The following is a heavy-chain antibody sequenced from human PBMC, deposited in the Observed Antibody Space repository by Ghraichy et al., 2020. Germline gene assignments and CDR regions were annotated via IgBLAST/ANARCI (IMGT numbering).Heavy chain of an antibody. Sequence: GGSLRLSCAASGFSVSSNYMSWVRQAPGKGLEWVSVIYSGGSTYYADSVKGRFIIFRDNYKKNLYLQMNSLRAEDTAVYYCARDRYDYIWGSYRYSYFDYWGQGTLVTVSS. CDR2: IYSGGST. CDR3: ARDRYDYIWGSYRYSYFDY. D-gene: IGHD3-16*02. V-gene: IGHV3-53*01. J-gene: IGHJ4*02. CDR1: GFSVSSNY.